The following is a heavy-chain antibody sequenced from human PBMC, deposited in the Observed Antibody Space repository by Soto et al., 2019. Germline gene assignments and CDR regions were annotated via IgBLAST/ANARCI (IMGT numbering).Heavy chain of an antibody. D-gene: IGHD3-16*01. CDR1: GYTFTGYY. V-gene: IGHV1-2*04. J-gene: IGHJ3*02. CDR3: ARGGTPAFACDI. CDR2: INPNSGGT. Sequence: QVQLVQSGAEVKKPGASVKVSCKASGYTFTGYYMHWVRQAPGQGLEWMGWINPNSGGTHYAQKFQGWVTMTRDTSISTAYMELSRLRSDDTAVYYCARGGTPAFACDIWGQGTMVTVSS.